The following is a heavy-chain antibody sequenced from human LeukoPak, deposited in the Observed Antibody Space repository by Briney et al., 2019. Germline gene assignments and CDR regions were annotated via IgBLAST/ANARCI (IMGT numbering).Heavy chain of an antibody. V-gene: IGHV3-53*01. CDR2: IYSGGST. CDR1: GFTFSSYA. D-gene: IGHD3-22*01. Sequence: GGSLRLSCAASGFTFSSYAMSWVRQAPGKGLEWVSVIYSGGSTYYADSVKGRFTISRDNSKNTLYLQMNSLRAEDTAVYYCARGGYYDSMMVPPNYYYGMDVWGQGTTVTVPS. J-gene: IGHJ6*02. CDR3: ARGGYYDSMMVPPNYYYGMDV.